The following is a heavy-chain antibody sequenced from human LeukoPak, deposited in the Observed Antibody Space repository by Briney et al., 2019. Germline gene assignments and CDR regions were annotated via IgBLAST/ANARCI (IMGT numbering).Heavy chain of an antibody. CDR3: AKGRGGLWNTFQQ. D-gene: IGHD1-1*01. V-gene: IGHV3-23*01. CDR1: GFTFSSYA. J-gene: IGHJ1*01. CDR2: IRGSGDST. Sequence: GGSLRLSCAASGFTFSSYAMSWVRQAPGKGLEWVSVIRGSGDSTYYADSVKGRFTTSRGNSKNTLYLQMNSLRVDDTAVYYCAKGRGGLWNTFQQWGQGTLVIVSS.